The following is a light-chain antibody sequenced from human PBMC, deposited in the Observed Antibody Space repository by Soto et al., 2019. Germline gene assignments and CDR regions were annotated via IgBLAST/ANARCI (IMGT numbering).Light chain of an antibody. V-gene: IGKV3-15*01. CDR3: QQYNNWPWT. J-gene: IGKJ1*01. Sequence: EIVMTQSPATLSVSPGERATLSCRASQSVSSNLAWYQQKPGQAPRLLIYGASTRATGIPARFSGSGSGTEFTLTISSLQSEDFAVYYSQQYNNWPWTFGQGTKVDIK. CDR1: QSVSSN. CDR2: GAS.